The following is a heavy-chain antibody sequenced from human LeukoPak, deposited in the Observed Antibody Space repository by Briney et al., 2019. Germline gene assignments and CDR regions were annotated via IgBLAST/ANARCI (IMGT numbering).Heavy chain of an antibody. V-gene: IGHV5-51*01. CDR2: IYPGDSDA. CDR3: ARRRDLYSGSYYPFDY. Sequence: GESLKISCKGSGYSFTSYWIGWVRQMPGKGLKWMGIIYPGDSDARYSPSFQGQVTISADKSTSTAYLQWGSLKASDTAMYYCARRRDLYSGSYYPFDYWGQGTLVTVSS. J-gene: IGHJ4*02. D-gene: IGHD1-26*01. CDR1: GYSFTSYW.